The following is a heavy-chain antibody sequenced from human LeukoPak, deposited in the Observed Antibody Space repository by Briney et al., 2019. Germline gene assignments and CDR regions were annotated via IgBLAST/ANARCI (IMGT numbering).Heavy chain of an antibody. D-gene: IGHD6-19*01. CDR1: GFTFRNFD. V-gene: IGHV3-23*01. Sequence: GGSLRLSCATSGFTFRNFDMAWVRQAPGKGLEWVSAISGSGGSTYYADSVKGRFTISRDNSKNTLYLQMNSLRAEDTAVYYCARVPPYSSGWYRFDYWGQGTLVTVSS. CDR3: ARVPPYSSGWYRFDY. CDR2: ISGSGGST. J-gene: IGHJ4*02.